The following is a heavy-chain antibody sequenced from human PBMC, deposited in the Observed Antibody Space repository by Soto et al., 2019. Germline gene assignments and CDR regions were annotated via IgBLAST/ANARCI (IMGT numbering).Heavy chain of an antibody. CDR1: GHTLTELS. V-gene: IGHV1-24*01. J-gene: IGHJ4*02. CDR2: FDPEKGEI. Sequence: ASVKVSCKVSGHTLTELSIHWVRQASGKGLEWLGGFDPEKGEIVYAQKLQGGVTLTKDTSTDTAYMELSGLRSADTAMYYCAGDKGVTITHEFEYWGQGTRVTVSS. CDR3: AGDKGVTITHEFEY. D-gene: IGHD3-3*01.